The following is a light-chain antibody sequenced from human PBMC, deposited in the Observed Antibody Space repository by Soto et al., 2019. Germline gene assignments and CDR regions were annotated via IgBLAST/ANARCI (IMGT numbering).Light chain of an antibody. CDR3: MQGTHWPLT. J-gene: IGKJ5*01. CDR2: LGS. Sequence: DIVMTQSPLSLPVTPGEPASISFRSSQSLLHSNGYNYLDWYLQKPGQSPQLLIYLGSNRASGVPDRFSGSGSGTDFTLKISRVEAEDVGVYYCMQGTHWPLTFGQGTRLEIK. V-gene: IGKV2-28*01. CDR1: QSLLHSNGYNY.